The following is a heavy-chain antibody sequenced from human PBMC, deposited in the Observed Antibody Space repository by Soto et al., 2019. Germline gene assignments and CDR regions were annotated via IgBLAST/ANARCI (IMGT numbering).Heavy chain of an antibody. Sequence: PSETLSLTCTVSGGSISSSSYYWGWIRQPPGKGLEWIGSIYYSGSTYYNPSLKSRVTISVDTSKNQFSLKLSSVTAADTAVYYCARQEGSYYMDVWGKGTTVTVSS. CDR3: ARQEGSYYMDV. CDR1: GGSISSSSYY. J-gene: IGHJ6*03. V-gene: IGHV4-39*01. CDR2: IYYSGST.